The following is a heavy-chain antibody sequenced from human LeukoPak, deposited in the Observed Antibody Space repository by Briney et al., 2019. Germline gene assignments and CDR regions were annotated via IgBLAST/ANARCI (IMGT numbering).Heavy chain of an antibody. J-gene: IGHJ4*02. CDR1: GFTFSSYW. D-gene: IGHD4-11*01. V-gene: IGHV3-21*01. CDR3: ARSTILTLPDY. CDR2: ISSSSSYT. Sequence: EGSLRLSCAASGFTFSSYWMHWVRQAPGKGLEWVSSISSSSSYTYYADSVKGRFTISRDNAKNSLYLQMNSLRAEDTAVYYCARSTILTLPDYWGQGILVAVSS.